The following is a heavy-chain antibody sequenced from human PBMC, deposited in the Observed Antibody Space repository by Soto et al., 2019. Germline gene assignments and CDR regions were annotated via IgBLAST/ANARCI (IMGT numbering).Heavy chain of an antibody. D-gene: IGHD3-16*01. J-gene: IGHJ6*02. Sequence: QVQLVQSGAEVKKPGSSVKVSCKASGGTFSSYAISWVRQAPGQGLEWMGGIIPIFGTANYAQKFQGRVTITADESTSTAYMELSSLRSEDTAVYYCARDMKSRIRPYYYYCGMDVWGQGTTVPVSS. CDR2: IIPIFGTA. V-gene: IGHV1-69*01. CDR1: GGTFSSYA. CDR3: ARDMKSRIRPYYYYCGMDV.